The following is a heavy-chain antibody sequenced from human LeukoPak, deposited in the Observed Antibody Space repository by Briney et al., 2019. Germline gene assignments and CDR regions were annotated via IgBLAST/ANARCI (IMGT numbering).Heavy chain of an antibody. Sequence: TSVTVSCKASGFTFTSSAMQWVRQARGQRLEWIGWIVVGSGDRNYAQKFQERVIITRDMSTSTVSMELSRLRSEDTAVYYCAASVGDAFDIWGQGTMVTVSP. J-gene: IGHJ3*02. CDR2: IVVGSGDR. V-gene: IGHV1-58*02. CDR3: AASVGDAFDI. CDR1: GFTFTSSA.